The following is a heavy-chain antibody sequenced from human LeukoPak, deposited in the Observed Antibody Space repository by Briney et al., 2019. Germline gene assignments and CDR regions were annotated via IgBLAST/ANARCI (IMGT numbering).Heavy chain of an antibody. J-gene: IGHJ6*03. D-gene: IGHD4-17*01. Sequence: TGGSLRLSCAASGFTFTSYDMHWVRQAPGKGLEWVAFIRYDGSNKYYADSVTGRFTISRDNSKNTLYLQMNSLRAEDTAVYYCAKDDADYEYYYYMDVWGKGTTVTISS. CDR1: GFTFTSYD. V-gene: IGHV3-30*02. CDR2: IRYDGSNK. CDR3: AKDDADYEYYYYMDV.